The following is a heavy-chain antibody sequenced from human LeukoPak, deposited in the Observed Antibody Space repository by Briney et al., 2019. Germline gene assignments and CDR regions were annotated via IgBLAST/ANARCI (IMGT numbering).Heavy chain of an antibody. V-gene: IGHV1-8*03. J-gene: IGHJ4*02. Sequence: ASVRVSCEASGYTFTSYDINWVRQATGQGLEWMGWMNPNSGNTGYAQKFQGRVTITRNTSISTAYMELSSLRSEDTAVYYCARARRQQLAADYWGQGTLVTVSS. CDR1: GYTFTSYD. D-gene: IGHD6-13*01. CDR3: ARARRQQLAADY. CDR2: MNPNSGNT.